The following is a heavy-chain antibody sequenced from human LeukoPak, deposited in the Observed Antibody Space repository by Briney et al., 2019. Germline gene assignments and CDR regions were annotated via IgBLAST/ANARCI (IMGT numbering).Heavy chain of an antibody. D-gene: IGHD3-9*01. CDR3: ARLAPAFTGYANWLDP. Sequence: SETLSLTCTVSGGSIRSYYWRWIRQPPGKGLEWIAYISNTGSTNYNPSLKSRVTISEDTSQNQFSLKLTSVTAADTAVYYCARLAPAFTGYANWLDPWGQGTLVTVSS. V-gene: IGHV4-59*08. CDR1: GGSIRSYY. CDR2: ISNTGST. J-gene: IGHJ5*02.